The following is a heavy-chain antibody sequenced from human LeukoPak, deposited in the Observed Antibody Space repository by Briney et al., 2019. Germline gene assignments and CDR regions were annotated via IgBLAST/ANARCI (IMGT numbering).Heavy chain of an antibody. CDR1: GSTVSSNY. D-gene: IGHD2-2*01. J-gene: IGHJ6*02. V-gene: IGHV3-53*01. Sequence: GGSLRLSCAASGSTVSSNYMSWVRQAPGKGLEWASIIHSGGTTNYVDSVKGRFTISRDNSRNTLYLQMNSLRAEDTAVYYCARDCSSSCSPYYGMDVWGQGTTVTVSS. CDR2: IHSGGTT. CDR3: ARDCSSSCSPYYGMDV.